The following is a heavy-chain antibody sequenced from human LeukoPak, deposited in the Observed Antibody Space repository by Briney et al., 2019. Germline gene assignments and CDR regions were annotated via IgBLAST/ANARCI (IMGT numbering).Heavy chain of an antibody. V-gene: IGHV5-51*01. Sequence: GESLKISCKGSGYNFPSYWIGWVRQMPGKGLDWMGIIYPGDSDTRYSPSFQGQVTISADKSITTAYLQWSSLKASDTGIYYCARPIWFGETADYWGQGALVTVSS. CDR2: IYPGDSDT. J-gene: IGHJ4*02. CDR1: GYNFPSYW. D-gene: IGHD3-10*01. CDR3: ARPIWFGETADY.